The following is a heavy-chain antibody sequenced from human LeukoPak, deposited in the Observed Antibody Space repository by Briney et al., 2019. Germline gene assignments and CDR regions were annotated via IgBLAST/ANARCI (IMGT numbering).Heavy chain of an antibody. Sequence: GGSLRLSCAASGFTFSSYGMHWVRQAPGKGLEWVAFIRYDGSNKYYADSVKGRFTISRDNSKNTLYLQMNSLRAEDTAVYYCARAGGYCTTTRCYYYYYMDVWGKGTTVTVSS. J-gene: IGHJ6*03. CDR3: ARAGGYCTTTRCYYYYYMDV. CDR1: GFTFSSYG. V-gene: IGHV3-30*02. CDR2: IRYDGSNK. D-gene: IGHD2-2*01.